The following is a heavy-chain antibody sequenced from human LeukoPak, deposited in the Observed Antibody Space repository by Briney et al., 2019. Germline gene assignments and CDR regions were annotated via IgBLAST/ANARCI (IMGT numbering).Heavy chain of an antibody. CDR2: ISSSSGYI. CDR1: GFTFSSYS. V-gene: IGHV3-21*01. D-gene: IGHD3-10*01. J-gene: IGHJ4*02. Sequence: PGGSLRLSCAASGFTFSSYSMNWVRQAPGKGLEWVSSISSSSGYIYYVDSVKGRFTISRDNAKNSLYLQMNSLRAEDTAVYYCARGPLGYYGLGSYYYFDYWGQGTLVTVSS. CDR3: ARGPLGYYGLGSYYYFDY.